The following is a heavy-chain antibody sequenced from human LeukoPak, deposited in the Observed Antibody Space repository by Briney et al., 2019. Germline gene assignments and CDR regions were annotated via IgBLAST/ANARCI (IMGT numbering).Heavy chain of an antibody. CDR1: GGSISSSSYY. CDR3: ARGILAGYYPRHYYYGMDV. CDR2: IYYSGST. Sequence: SETLSLTCTVSGGSISSSSYYWGWIRQPPGKGLEWLGSIYYSGSTYYNPSLKSRVTISVDTSKNQFSLKLSSVTAADTAVYYCARGILAGYYPRHYYYGMDVWGQGTTVTVSS. D-gene: IGHD3-9*01. V-gene: IGHV4-39*01. J-gene: IGHJ6*02.